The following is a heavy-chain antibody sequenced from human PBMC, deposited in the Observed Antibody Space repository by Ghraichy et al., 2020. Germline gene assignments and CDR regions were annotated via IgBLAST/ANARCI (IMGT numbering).Heavy chain of an antibody. J-gene: IGHJ3*02. CDR3: AGASDRTQAFDI. Sequence: SQTLSLTCAISGDSVSSNTAAWNWIRQSPSRGLEWLGRTYYRSKWYNDYALSVGSRITINPDTSKNQFSLHLNSLTPEDTAVYYCAGASDRTQAFDIWGQGTMVTVSS. V-gene: IGHV6-1*01. D-gene: IGHD4/OR15-4a*01. CDR1: GDSVSSNTAA. CDR2: TYYRSKWYN.